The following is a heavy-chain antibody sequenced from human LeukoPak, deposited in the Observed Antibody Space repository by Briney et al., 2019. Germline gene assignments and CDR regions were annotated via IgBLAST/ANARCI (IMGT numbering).Heavy chain of an antibody. CDR2: IFFSGST. CDR1: DGSMSGYY. Sequence: SETLSLTCTVSDGSMSGYYWSWIRQPPGEGLEWIGYIFFSGSTNYNPSLKSRVTISVDTSKNQFSLKLTSVTAADTAVYYCARGSRQWLVRNYFDYWGQGTLVTVSS. CDR3: ARGSRQWLVRNYFDY. J-gene: IGHJ4*02. V-gene: IGHV4-59*12. D-gene: IGHD6-19*01.